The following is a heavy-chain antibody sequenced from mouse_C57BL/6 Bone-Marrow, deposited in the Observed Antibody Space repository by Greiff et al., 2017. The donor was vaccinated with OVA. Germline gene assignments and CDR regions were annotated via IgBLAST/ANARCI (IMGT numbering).Heavy chain of an antibody. CDR1: GYTFTDYN. CDR3: ARGPYYYEGFAY. V-gene: IGHV1-18*01. J-gene: IGHJ3*01. Sequence: EVKLQQSGPELVKPGASVKIPCKASGYTFTDYNMDWVKQSHGKSLEWIGDINPNNGGTIYNQKFKGKATLTVDKSSSTAYMELRSLTSEDTAVYYCARGPYYYEGFAYWGQGTLVTVSA. CDR2: INPNNGGT. D-gene: IGHD1-1*01.